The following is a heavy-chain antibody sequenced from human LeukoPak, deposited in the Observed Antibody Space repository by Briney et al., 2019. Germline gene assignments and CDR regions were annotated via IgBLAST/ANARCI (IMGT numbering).Heavy chain of an antibody. J-gene: IGHJ1*01. CDR1: GFTFDDYA. Sequence: GGSLRLSCAASGFTFDDYAMHWVRQAPGKGLEWVSGINWNNGHISYADSVKGRFTISRDNDKKSLYLQMNSLRAEDTALYYCAKDRSGYYRYFEHWGQGTLVTVSS. CDR2: INWNNGHI. V-gene: IGHV3-9*01. D-gene: IGHD3-22*01. CDR3: AKDRSGYYRYFEH.